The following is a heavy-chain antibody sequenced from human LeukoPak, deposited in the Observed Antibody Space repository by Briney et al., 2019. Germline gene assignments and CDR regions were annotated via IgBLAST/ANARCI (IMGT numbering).Heavy chain of an antibody. J-gene: IGHJ4*02. D-gene: IGHD4-17*01. Sequence: PSETLSLTCAVSGGSISSGGYSWSWIRQHPGKGLEWIGYIYYSGSTYYNPSLKSRVTISVDTSKNQFSLKLSSVTAADTAVYYCARDSHYALDYWGQGTLVTVSS. V-gene: IGHV4-31*11. CDR2: IYYSGST. CDR1: GGSISSGGYS. CDR3: ARDSHYALDY.